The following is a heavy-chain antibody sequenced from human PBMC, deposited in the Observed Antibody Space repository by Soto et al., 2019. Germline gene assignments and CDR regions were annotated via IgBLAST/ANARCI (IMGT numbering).Heavy chain of an antibody. J-gene: IGHJ3*02. CDR3: VKGAGDLPFDGFDI. CDR1: GFSFGRYA. V-gene: IGHV3-23*01. CDR2: ISAGGAST. Sequence: EVQLLESGGGLGQPGGSLRLSCAASGFSFGRYAMSWVRQAPGKGLEWVSGISAGGASTYYADSVKGRFTISRDNSKNALDLQMNCLRAEDTAVYHCVKGAGDLPFDGFDIWGLGTMVSVSS.